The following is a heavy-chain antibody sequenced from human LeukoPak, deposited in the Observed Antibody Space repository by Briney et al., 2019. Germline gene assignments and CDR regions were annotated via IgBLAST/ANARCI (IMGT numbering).Heavy chain of an antibody. CDR1: GFTFSSYA. CDR2: ISYDGSNK. D-gene: IGHD6-6*01. V-gene: IGHV3-30-3*01. Sequence: PGGFLRLSCAASGFTFSSYAMHWVRQAPGKGLEWVAVISYDGSNKYYADSVKGRFTISRDNSKNTLYLQMNSLRAEDTAVYYCAKDPKQLVRFDYGMDVWGQGTTVTVSS. J-gene: IGHJ6*02. CDR3: AKDPKQLVRFDYGMDV.